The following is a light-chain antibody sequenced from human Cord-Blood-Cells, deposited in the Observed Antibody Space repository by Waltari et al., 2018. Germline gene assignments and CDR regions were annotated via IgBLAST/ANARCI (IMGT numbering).Light chain of an antibody. V-gene: IGLV2-23*01. CDR1: SSDVGSYNL. J-gene: IGLJ1*01. CDR3: CSYAGSSTYV. CDR2: VCS. Sequence: QSALTQPASVSGSPGQSITISCTGTSSDVGSYNLVSWYQQHPGKAPKLMIYVCSKRPSGVSNRFSGSKSGNTASLTISGLQAEDEADYYCCSYAGSSTYVFGTGTKVTVL.